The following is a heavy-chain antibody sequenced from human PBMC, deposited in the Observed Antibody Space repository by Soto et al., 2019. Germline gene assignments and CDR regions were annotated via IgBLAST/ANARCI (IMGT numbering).Heavy chain of an antibody. CDR2: INPNSGGT. D-gene: IGHD6-19*01. CDR1: GYTFTGYY. CDR3: ARASSGWPTTNWFDP. J-gene: IGHJ5*02. V-gene: IGHV1-2*04. Sequence: ASVKVSCKASGYTFTGYYMHWVRQAPGQGLEWMGWINPNSGGTNYAQKFQGWVTMTRDTSISTAYMELSRLRSDDTAVYYCARASSGWPTTNWFDPWGQGTLVTVSS.